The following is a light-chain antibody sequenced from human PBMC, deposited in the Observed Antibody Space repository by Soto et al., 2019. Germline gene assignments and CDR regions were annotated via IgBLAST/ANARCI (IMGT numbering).Light chain of an antibody. J-gene: IGKJ1*01. V-gene: IGKV3-20*01. CDR3: QQYGSSGT. CDR1: QSVSSSY. Sequence: EILLTQSPGTLSLSPGERASLSCRASQSVSSSYLAWYQQKPGQAPRLLIYGASSRATGIPDRFSGSGSGTDFTLTISRLEPEDFAVYYCQQYGSSGTFGQGTKVDNK. CDR2: GAS.